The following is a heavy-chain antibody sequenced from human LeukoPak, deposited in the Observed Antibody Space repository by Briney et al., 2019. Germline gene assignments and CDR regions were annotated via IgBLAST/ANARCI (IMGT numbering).Heavy chain of an antibody. D-gene: IGHD1-1*01. CDR2: VYNTGTT. J-gene: IGHJ5*02. Sequence: PSETLSLTCTVSGGSITSTDYAWGWIRQPPGKELHWIGSVYNTGTTNYNPSLKSRVTISLDTSKEHFSLDLTSVTAADTAVYYCARLRTHWNWFDPWGQGIQVTVSS. CDR3: ARLRTHWNWFDP. CDR1: GGSITSTDYA. V-gene: IGHV4-39*02.